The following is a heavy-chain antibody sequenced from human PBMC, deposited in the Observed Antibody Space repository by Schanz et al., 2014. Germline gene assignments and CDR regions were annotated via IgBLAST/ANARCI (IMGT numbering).Heavy chain of an antibody. V-gene: IGHV3-30*19. CDR2: ISDDGSRR. D-gene: IGHD2-15*01. Sequence: QVQLVESGGGVVQPGGSLRLSCEASGFTFSSYGMHWVRQAPGKGLEWVAVISDDGSRRHYADFVTGRFTISRDNSKDTVYLQMNSLRAEDTAVYYCARDLAGGGNDVWGQGTLVTVSS. CDR3: ARDLAGGGNDV. J-gene: IGHJ4*02. CDR1: GFTFSSYG.